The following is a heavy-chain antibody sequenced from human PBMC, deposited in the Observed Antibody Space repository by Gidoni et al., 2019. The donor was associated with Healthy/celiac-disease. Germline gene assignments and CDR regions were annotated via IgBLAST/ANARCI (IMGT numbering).Heavy chain of an antibody. V-gene: IGHV1-2*02. CDR1: GYTFTGYY. D-gene: IGHD2-2*01. CDR2: INPNSGGT. CDR3: ARDYLPAAIFPDAFDI. J-gene: IGHJ3*02. Sequence: QVQLVQSGAAVKKPGASVKVSCKASGYTFTGYYMHWVRQAPGQGLEWMGWINPNSGGTNYAQKFQGRVTMTRDTSISTAYMELSRLRSDDTAVYYCARDYLPAAIFPDAFDIWGQGTMVTVSS.